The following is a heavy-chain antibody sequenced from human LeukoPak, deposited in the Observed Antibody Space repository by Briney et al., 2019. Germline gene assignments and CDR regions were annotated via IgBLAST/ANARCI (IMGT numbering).Heavy chain of an antibody. CDR2: IYYSGST. CDR3: ARIERFWFDP. J-gene: IGHJ5*02. CDR1: GGSISSGGYY. D-gene: IGHD6-25*01. Sequence: KPSQTLSLTCTGSGGSISSGGYYWSWIRQHPGKGLEWIGYIYYSGSTYYNPSLKSRVTISVDTSKNQFSLKLSSVTAADTAVYYCARIERFWFDPWGQGTLVTVSS. V-gene: IGHV4-31*03.